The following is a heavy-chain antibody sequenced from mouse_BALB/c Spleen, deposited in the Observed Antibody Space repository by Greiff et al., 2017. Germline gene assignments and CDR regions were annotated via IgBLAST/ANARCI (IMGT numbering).Heavy chain of an antibody. V-gene: IGHV5-17*02. CDR1: GFTFSSFG. CDR2: ISSGSSTI. D-gene: IGHD2-1*01. CDR3: ARDYGNPYYYAMDY. J-gene: IGHJ4*01. Sequence: EVKVVESGGGLVQPGGSRKLSCAASGFTFSSFGMHWVRQAPEKGLEWVAYISSGSSTIYYADTVKGRFTISRDNPKNTLFLQMTSLRSEDTAMYYCARDYGNPYYYAMDYWGEGTSVTVSS.